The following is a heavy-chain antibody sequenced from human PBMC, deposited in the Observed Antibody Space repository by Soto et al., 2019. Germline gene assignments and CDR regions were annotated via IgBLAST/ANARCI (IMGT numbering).Heavy chain of an antibody. V-gene: IGHV4-39*01. CDR1: GGSISSSSYY. D-gene: IGHD6-19*01. CDR2: IYYSGST. Sequence: SETLSLTCTVSGGSISSSSYYWGWIRQPPGKGLEWIGSIYYSGSTYYNPSLKSRVTISVDTSKNQFALKLSSVTAADTAVYYCARHLRSGWYSRPDNWFDPWGQGTLVTVSS. J-gene: IGHJ5*02. CDR3: ARHLRSGWYSRPDNWFDP.